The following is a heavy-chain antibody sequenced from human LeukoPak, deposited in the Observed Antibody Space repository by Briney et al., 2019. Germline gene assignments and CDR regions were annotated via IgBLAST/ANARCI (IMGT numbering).Heavy chain of an antibody. CDR1: GFTFDDYA. Sequence: PGGSLRLSCAASGFTFDDYAMHWVRQAPGKGLEWVSGISWNSGSIGYADSVKGRFTISRDNAKNSLYLQMNSLRAEDTALYYCAKTEYYGPGSFDYWGQGTLVTVSS. J-gene: IGHJ4*02. V-gene: IGHV3-9*01. CDR3: AKTEYYGPGSFDY. D-gene: IGHD3-10*01. CDR2: ISWNSGSI.